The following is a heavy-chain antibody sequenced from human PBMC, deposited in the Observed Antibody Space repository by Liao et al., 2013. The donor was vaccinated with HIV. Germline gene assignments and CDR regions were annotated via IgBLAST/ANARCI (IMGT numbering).Heavy chain of an antibody. CDR1: GGSISSYS. V-gene: IGHV4-4*07. J-gene: IGHJ3*02. CDR2: VSTTGNT. D-gene: IGHD1-26*01. CDR3: ARHSLGPGHLGQNAFEI. Sequence: QVQLQESGPGRVKPSDTLSLTCIVSGGSISSYSWNWIRQSAGKGLEWIGRVSTTGNTAYNPSLRRRLTLSLDTTRNRFSLNLNSVTAADTAVYYCARHSLGPGHLGQNAFEIWGQGTKVTVSS.